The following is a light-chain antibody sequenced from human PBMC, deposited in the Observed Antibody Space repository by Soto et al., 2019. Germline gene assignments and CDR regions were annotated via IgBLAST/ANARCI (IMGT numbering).Light chain of an antibody. Sequence: EIVMTQSPATLSVSPGERATLSCRASQSVFSSLAWYQQKPGQAPRLLIYGAATRATGIPARFSGSGSGTEFTLTISSLQSDDFGVYYCQQRSNWPTFGQGTKVDIK. J-gene: IGKJ1*01. CDR3: QQRSNWPT. V-gene: IGKV3-15*01. CDR2: GAA. CDR1: QSVFSS.